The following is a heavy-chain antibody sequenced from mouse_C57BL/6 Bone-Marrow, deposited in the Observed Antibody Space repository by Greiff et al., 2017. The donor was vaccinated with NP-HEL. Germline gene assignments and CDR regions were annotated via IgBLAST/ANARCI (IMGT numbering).Heavy chain of an antibody. V-gene: IGHV1-78*01. CDR2: INPRDGST. Sequence: QVQLQQSDAELVKPGASVKLSCTASGYTFTDYTIHWMKQSPEQGLEWIGYINPRDGSTKYNEKFKGKATLTADKSTSTAYMQLNSLTSEDAAFYFCARGNGYDYWGQGTTLTVSS. D-gene: IGHD2-2*01. J-gene: IGHJ2*01. CDR3: ARGNGYDY. CDR1: GYTFTDYT.